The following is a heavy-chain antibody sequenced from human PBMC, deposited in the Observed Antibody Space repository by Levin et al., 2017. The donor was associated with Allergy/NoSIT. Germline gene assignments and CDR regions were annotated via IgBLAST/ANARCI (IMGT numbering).Heavy chain of an antibody. D-gene: IGHD3-22*01. J-gene: IGHJ3*02. Sequence: PSETLSLTCAVSGGSISSGGYSWSWIRQPPGTGLEWIGYIYHSGSTYYNPSLKSRVTISVDRSKNQFSLKLSSVTAADTAVYYCARVNHSSGYLKGLVSAFDIWGQGTMVTVSS. CDR2: IYHSGST. V-gene: IGHV4-30-2*01. CDR3: ARVNHSSGYLKGLVSAFDI. CDR1: GGSISSGGYS.